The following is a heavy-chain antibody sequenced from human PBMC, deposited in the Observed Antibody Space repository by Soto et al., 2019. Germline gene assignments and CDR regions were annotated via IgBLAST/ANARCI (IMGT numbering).Heavy chain of an antibody. CDR1: GGSFSGYY. CDR3: ARVTGRYYYGMDV. CDR2: INHSGST. J-gene: IGHJ6*02. V-gene: IGHV4-34*01. Sequence: TSETLSLTCAVYGGSFSGYYWSWIRQPPGKGLEWIGEINHSGSTNYNPSLKSRVTISVDTSKNQFSLKLSSVTAADTAVYYCARVTGRYYYGMDVWGQGTMVTVSS.